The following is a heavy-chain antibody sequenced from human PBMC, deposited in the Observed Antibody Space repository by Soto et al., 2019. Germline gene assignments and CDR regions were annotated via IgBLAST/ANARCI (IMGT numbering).Heavy chain of an antibody. V-gene: IGHV1-69*06. Sequence: QVQLVQSGAEVKKPGSSVKVSCKPSGGSFSSHAVSWVRQAPGQGLEWVGGIVPIFGTKNYAEKFQGGVTITADKSTSTVYMDLSSLKSEDTAVYFCARDRRDQTIFGMVGYFDLWGRGTLVSVSS. CDR2: IVPIFGTK. CDR3: ARDRRDQTIFGMVGYFDL. D-gene: IGHD3-3*01. CDR1: GGSFSSHA. J-gene: IGHJ2*01.